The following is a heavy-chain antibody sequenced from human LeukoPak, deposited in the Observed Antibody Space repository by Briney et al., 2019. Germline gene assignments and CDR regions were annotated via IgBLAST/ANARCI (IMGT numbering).Heavy chain of an antibody. CDR3: ARVGARQILEY. CDR2: IKQDGGEK. J-gene: IGHJ4*02. V-gene: IGHV3-7*01. CDR1: EFTFSSYW. D-gene: IGHD4-17*01. Sequence: GGSLRLSCAASEFTFSSYWMSWVRQAPGKGLEWVANIKQDGGEKCYLDSVKGRFTVSRDNAKNSLYLQMSSLRAEDTAVYYCARVGARQILEYWGQGTLVTVSS.